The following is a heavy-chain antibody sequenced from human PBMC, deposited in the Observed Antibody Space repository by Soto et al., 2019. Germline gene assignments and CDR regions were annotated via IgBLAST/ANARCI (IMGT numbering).Heavy chain of an antibody. D-gene: IGHD2-2*01. J-gene: IGHJ2*01. CDR2: ISSSGSTI. Sequence: QVQLVESGGGLVKPGGSLRLSCAASGFTFNDYYMSWIRQAPGKGLEWVSYISSSGSTIYYADSVKGRFTISRDNAKNSLYLQMNSLSAEDTAVYYCARTLREYPSMYWYFDLWGRGTLVTVSS. V-gene: IGHV3-11*01. CDR1: GFTFNDYY. CDR3: ARTLREYPSMYWYFDL.